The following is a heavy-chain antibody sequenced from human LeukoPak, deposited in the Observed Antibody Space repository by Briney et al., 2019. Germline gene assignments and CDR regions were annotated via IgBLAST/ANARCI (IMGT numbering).Heavy chain of an antibody. J-gene: IGHJ6*02. CDR2: INHSGST. CDR3: ARGRFSITIFGVVPNYYYGMDV. V-gene: IGHV4-34*01. Sequence: SETLSLTCAVYGGSLSGYYWSWIRQPPGKGLEWIGEINHSGSTNYNPSLKSRVTISVDTSKNQFSLKLSSVTAADTAVYYCARGRFSITIFGVVPNYYYGMDVWGQGTTVTVSS. D-gene: IGHD3-3*01. CDR1: GGSLSGYY.